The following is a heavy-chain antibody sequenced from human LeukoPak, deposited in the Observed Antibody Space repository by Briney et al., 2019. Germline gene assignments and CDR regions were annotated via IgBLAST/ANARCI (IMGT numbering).Heavy chain of an antibody. V-gene: IGHV1-69*13. CDR1: GYTFTSYG. D-gene: IGHD3-22*01. CDR3: ARGGAGYYDSSGYPFDY. CDR2: IIPIFGTA. J-gene: IGHJ4*01. Sequence: ASVKVSCKASGYTFTSYGISWVRQAPGQGLEWMGGIIPIFGTANYAQKFQGRVTITADESTSTAYMELSSLRSEDTAVYYCARGGAGYYDSSGYPFDYGGQGTLITVSS.